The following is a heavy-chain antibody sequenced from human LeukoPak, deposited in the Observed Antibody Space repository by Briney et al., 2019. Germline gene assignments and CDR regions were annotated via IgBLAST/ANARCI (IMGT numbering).Heavy chain of an antibody. V-gene: IGHV3-48*04. CDR1: GFTFSSYS. D-gene: IGHD3-22*01. J-gene: IGHJ5*02. Sequence: GGSLRLSCAASGFTFSSYSMNWVRQAPGKGLEWVSYISSSGSTIYYADSVKGRFTISRDNAKNSLYLQMNSLRAEDTAVYYCARDALGRDYYDSSGYYYVHWFDPWGQGTLVTVSS. CDR2: ISSSGSTI. CDR3: ARDALGRDYYDSSGYYYVHWFDP.